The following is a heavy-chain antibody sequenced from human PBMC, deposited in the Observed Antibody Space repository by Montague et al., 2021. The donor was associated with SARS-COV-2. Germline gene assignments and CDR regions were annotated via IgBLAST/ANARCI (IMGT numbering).Heavy chain of an antibody. Sequence: SETLSLTCTVSGGSISSPDYYWGWIRQSPGKGWDWIGSISYTGRTYYNPSLRSRVSFSMDTSKNHFSLSLSSVTVADTAVYFCARQLPSYCATNKCYPYYFDGWGQGALATVSS. CDR1: GGSISSPDYY. D-gene: IGHD2-8*01. CDR3: ARQLPSYCATNKCYPYYFDG. J-gene: IGHJ4*02. CDR2: ISYTGRT. V-gene: IGHV4-39*01.